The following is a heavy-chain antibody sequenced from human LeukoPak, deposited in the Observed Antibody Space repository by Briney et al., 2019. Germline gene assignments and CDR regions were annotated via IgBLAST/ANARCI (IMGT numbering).Heavy chain of an antibody. Sequence: PSETLSLTCTVSGGSISSYYWSWIRQPPGKGLEWIGYIYYSGSTNYNPSLKSRVTISVDTSKNQFSLKLSSVTAADTAVYFCARGAGVVGATFDYWGQGTLVTVSS. J-gene: IGHJ4*02. CDR3: ARGAGVVGATFDY. V-gene: IGHV4-59*01. D-gene: IGHD1-26*01. CDR1: GGSISSYY. CDR2: IYYSGST.